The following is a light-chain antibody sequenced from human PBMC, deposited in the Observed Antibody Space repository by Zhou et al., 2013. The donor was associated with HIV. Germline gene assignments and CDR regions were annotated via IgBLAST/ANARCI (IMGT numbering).Light chain of an antibody. CDR2: KAS. J-gene: IGKJ1*01. V-gene: IGKV1-5*03. CDR3: QQYNSYST. CDR1: QSIDTW. Sequence: DIQISQSPSALSAYVGERVSITCRASQSIDTWLAWYQQKPGKAPKLLIYKASSLESGVPSRFSGSGSGTEFTLTISCLQPDDFATYYCQQYNSYSTFGQGTKVEIK.